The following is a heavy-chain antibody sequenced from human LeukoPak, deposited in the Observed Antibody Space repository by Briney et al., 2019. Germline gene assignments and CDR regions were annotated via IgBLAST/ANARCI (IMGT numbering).Heavy chain of an antibody. CDR3: ARDRRTGYNPPGHYYYGMDV. CDR1: GGSISSSSYY. CDR2: IYYSGST. Sequence: SETLSLTCAVSGGSISSSSYYWGWIRQPPGKGLEWIGSIYYSGSTNYNPSLKSRVTISVDTSKNQFSLKLSSVTAADTAVYYCARDRRTGYNPPGHYYYGMDVWGQGTTVTVSS. V-gene: IGHV4-39*07. D-gene: IGHD5-24*01. J-gene: IGHJ6*02.